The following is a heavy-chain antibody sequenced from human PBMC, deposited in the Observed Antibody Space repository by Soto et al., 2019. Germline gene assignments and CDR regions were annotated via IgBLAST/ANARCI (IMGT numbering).Heavy chain of an antibody. V-gene: IGHV2-5*02. Sequence: QITLRESGPTLVKPTQTLTLTCTFSGFSLSTSGVGVCWIRQPPGQALEWLVFIYWDDDKRYSPSLRSRLAITKDTSKNQVVLTMTNVDPMDTATYFCAHRRIGVSQWNYGDFDYWGQGTLVTVSS. J-gene: IGHJ4*02. CDR2: IYWDDDK. CDR3: AHRRIGVSQWNYGDFDY. CDR1: GFSLSTSGVG. D-gene: IGHD1-7*01.